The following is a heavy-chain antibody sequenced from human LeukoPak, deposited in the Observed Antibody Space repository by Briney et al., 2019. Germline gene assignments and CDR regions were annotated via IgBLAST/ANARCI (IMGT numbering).Heavy chain of an antibody. J-gene: IGHJ4*02. Sequence: ASVKVSCKASGYTFTGFGISWVRQAPGQGLEWMGWINPNSGGTNYAQKFQGRVTMTRDTSISTAYMELSRLRSDDTAVYYCKILWFGGQASPFVDYWGQGTLVTVSS. V-gene: IGHV1-2*02. D-gene: IGHD3-10*01. CDR2: INPNSGGT. CDR1: GYTFTGFG. CDR3: KILWFGGQASPFVDY.